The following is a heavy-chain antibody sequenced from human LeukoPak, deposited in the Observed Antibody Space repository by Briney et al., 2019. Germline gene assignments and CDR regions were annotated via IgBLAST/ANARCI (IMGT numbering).Heavy chain of an antibody. CDR1: GGSISGYY. CDR3: ARGGITIFGVVITPFDY. D-gene: IGHD3-3*01. CDR2: IYYSGST. J-gene: IGHJ4*02. V-gene: IGHV4-59*01. Sequence: PSEALSLTCTVSGGSISGYYWSWIRQPPGKGLEWIGYIYYSGSTNYNPSLKSRVTISVDTSKNQFSLKLSSVTAADTAVYYCARGGITIFGVVITPFDYWGQGTLVTVSS.